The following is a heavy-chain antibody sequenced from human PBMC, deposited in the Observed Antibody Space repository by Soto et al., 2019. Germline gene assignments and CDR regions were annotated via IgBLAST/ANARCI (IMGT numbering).Heavy chain of an antibody. J-gene: IGHJ5*01. CDR2: IYYSGST. CDR3: AKLLGDYSNDS. CDR1: GGSISSYY. Sequence: PSETLSLTCTVSGGSISSYYWSWIRQPPGKGLEWIGYIYYSGSTNYNPSLKSRVTISVDTSKNQFSLKLSSVTAADTAVYYCAKLLGDYSNDSWGQGALVTISS. D-gene: IGHD4-4*01. V-gene: IGHV4-59*08.